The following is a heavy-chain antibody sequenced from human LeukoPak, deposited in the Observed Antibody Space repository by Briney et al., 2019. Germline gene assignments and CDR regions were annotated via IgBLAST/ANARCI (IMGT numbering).Heavy chain of an antibody. V-gene: IGHV3-7*01. CDR1: GFSFSDYW. J-gene: IGHJ4*02. D-gene: IGHD1-14*01. CDR2: INQDESEK. Sequence: PGGSLRLSCAASGFSFSDYWMNWVRQAPGKGLEWVANINQDESEKYYVDSVKGRFTISRDNAKNPLYLQMNSLRVEDTAVYYCARPPGPGPENYWGQGTLVTVSS. CDR3: ARPPGPGPENY.